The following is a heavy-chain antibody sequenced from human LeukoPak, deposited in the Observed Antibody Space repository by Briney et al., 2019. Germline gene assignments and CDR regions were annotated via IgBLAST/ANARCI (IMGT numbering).Heavy chain of an antibody. CDR1: GGSFSGYY. CDR3: ARGLRTRKYYYDSSGYPPWLGY. CDR2: INHSGST. Sequence: SETLSLTCAVYGGSFSGYYWSWIRQPPGKGLEWIGEINHSGSTNYNPSLKSRVTISVDTSKKQFSLKLSSVTAADTAVYYCARGLRTRKYYYDSSGYPPWLGYWGQGTLVTVSS. V-gene: IGHV4-34*01. D-gene: IGHD3-22*01. J-gene: IGHJ4*02.